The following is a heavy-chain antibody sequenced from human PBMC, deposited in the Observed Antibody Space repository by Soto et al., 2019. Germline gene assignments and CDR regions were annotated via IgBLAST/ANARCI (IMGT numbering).Heavy chain of an antibody. D-gene: IGHD4-17*01. CDR1: GFTFSSYA. Sequence: EVQLLESGGGLVQPGGSLRLSCAASGFTFSSYAMNWVRQAPGKGLEWVSVISGSGGSTYYADAVKGRFTISRDNSKNTLYLRMNSLRAEDPAVYYCAKRTVGWYFDLWGRGTLVTVSS. CDR2: ISGSGGST. CDR3: AKRTVGWYFDL. J-gene: IGHJ2*01. V-gene: IGHV3-23*01.